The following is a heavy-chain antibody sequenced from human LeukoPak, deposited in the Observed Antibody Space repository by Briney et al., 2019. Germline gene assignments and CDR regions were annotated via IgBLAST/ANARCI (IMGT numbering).Heavy chain of an antibody. CDR3: AKPYGSGNYYYGMDV. Sequence: GGSLRLSCAASGFTVSSNYMSWVRQAPGKGLEWVSNIRATSGTTFYADSVKGRFTISRDNSKNTLYLQMNSLRAEDTAVYYCAKPYGSGNYYYGMDVWGQGTTVTVSS. V-gene: IGHV3-23*01. D-gene: IGHD3-10*01. CDR1: GFTVSSNY. J-gene: IGHJ6*02. CDR2: IRATSGTT.